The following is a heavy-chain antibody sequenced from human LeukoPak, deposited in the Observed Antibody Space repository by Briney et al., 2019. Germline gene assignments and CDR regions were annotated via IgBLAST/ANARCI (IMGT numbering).Heavy chain of an antibody. Sequence: GGSPRLSCAASGFTVSNNYMTWVRQAPGKGLESVSIINDGGRTFYADSVRGRFTISRDNAKNTLYLQMSGLRAEDTAVYYCAGAPETGHWGQGTLVTVSS. CDR1: GFTVSNNY. V-gene: IGHV3-66*01. D-gene: IGHD5-24*01. CDR3: AGAPETGH. J-gene: IGHJ4*02. CDR2: INDGGRT.